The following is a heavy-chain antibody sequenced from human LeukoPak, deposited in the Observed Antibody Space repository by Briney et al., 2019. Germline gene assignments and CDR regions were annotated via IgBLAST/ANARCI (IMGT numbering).Heavy chain of an antibody. J-gene: IGHJ3*02. V-gene: IGHV3-30*02. D-gene: IGHD4-17*01. CDR3: AKAMGDYGDPDAFDI. CDR2: IRYDGSNN. Sequence: GGSLRLSCAASGFSFSSYGMHWVRQAPGKGLEWVAFIRYDGSNNYYADSVKGRFTISRDNSKNTLYLQMNSLRAEDTAVYYCAKAMGDYGDPDAFDIWGQGTKVTVSS. CDR1: GFSFSSYG.